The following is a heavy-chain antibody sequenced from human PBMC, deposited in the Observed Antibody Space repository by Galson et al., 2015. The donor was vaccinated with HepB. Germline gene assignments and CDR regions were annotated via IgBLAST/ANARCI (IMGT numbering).Heavy chain of an antibody. CDR2: INPNSGDT. D-gene: IGHD2-21*01. Sequence: SVKVSCKASGYTFTGYYMHWVRQAPGQGLEWMGRINPNSGDTNYAQKFQGRVTMTRDTSISTAYMEVSRLRSDDTVVYYCAREAASRLRYDYWGQGTLVTVSS. V-gene: IGHV1-2*05. CDR1: GYTFTGYY. CDR3: AREAASRLRYDY. J-gene: IGHJ4*02.